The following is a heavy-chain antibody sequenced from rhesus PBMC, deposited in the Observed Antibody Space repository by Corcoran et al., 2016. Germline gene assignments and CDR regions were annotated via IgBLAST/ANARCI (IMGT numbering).Heavy chain of an antibody. CDR1: DDSFSGYW. CDR3: ARSAAGCDF. D-gene: IGHD6-31*01. Sequence: QVQLLESGPGLVKPSETLSLTCGVSDDSFSGYWWSWFRQPPGKGLEWMWDIKGNSVRTNYTPSLTSRVTISKAASKTQCSLKLTSVTAADTAVYHCARSAAGCDFWGQGVLVTVSS. J-gene: IGHJ4*01. CDR2: IKGNSVRT. V-gene: IGHV4-80*01.